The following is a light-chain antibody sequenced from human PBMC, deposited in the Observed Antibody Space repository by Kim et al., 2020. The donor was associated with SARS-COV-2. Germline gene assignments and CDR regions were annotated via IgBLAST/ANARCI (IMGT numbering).Light chain of an antibody. CDR2: DVS. V-gene: IGLV2-11*01. J-gene: IGLJ2*01. Sequence: GKSITLSCTGTSSDVGGYNYVSWYQQHPGKAPKLMVYDVSKRPSGVPDRFSGSKSGNTASLTISGLQAEDEADYYCCSYAGSYTLLFGGGTQLTVL. CDR3: CSYAGSYTLL. CDR1: SSDVGGYNY.